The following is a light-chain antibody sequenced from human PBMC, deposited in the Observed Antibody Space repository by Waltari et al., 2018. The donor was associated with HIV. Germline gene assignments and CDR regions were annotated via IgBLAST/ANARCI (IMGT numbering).Light chain of an antibody. V-gene: IGLV3-25*03. CDR3: QSADSTGTYWV. J-gene: IGLJ3*02. CDR2: RDK. Sequence: SYELTQPPSASVSPGQTARISCSGDALPTQYVFWYQRRPGQAPVMVIYRDKERPSGIPDRFSGSSAGTTVTLTISGVQAEDEADYYCQSADSTGTYWVFGGGTKLTVL. CDR1: ALPTQY.